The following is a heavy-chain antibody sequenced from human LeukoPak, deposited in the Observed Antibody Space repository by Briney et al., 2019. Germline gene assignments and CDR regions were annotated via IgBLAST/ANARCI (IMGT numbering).Heavy chain of an antibody. V-gene: IGHV4-39*07. J-gene: IGHJ4*02. CDR3: ARRIAAAGTVDY. D-gene: IGHD6-13*01. CDR1: GGSISSGGYY. Sequence: KASETLSLTCTVSGGSISSGGYYWGWIRQPPGKGLEWIRSIYHSGSTYYNPSLKSRVTISVDTSKNQFSLKLSSVTAADTAVYYCARRIAAAGTVDYWGQGTLVTVSS. CDR2: IYHSGST.